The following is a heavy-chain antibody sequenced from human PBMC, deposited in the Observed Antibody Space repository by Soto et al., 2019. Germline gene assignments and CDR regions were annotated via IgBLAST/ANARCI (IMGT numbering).Heavy chain of an antibody. Sequence: SETLSLTCAVYGGSFSGYYWSWIRQPPGKGLEWIGEINHSGSTNYNPSLKSRVTISVDTSKDQFSLKLSSVTAADTAVYYCARGYGRKFDYWGQGTLVTVSS. CDR1: GGSFSGYY. J-gene: IGHJ4*02. D-gene: IGHD3-10*01. CDR3: ARGYGRKFDY. CDR2: INHSGST. V-gene: IGHV4-34*01.